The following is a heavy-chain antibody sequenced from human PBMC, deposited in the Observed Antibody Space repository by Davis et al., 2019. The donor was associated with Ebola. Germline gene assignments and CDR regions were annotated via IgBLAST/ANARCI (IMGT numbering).Heavy chain of an antibody. CDR3: ARDRVAAAGYDY. D-gene: IGHD6-13*01. CDR1: GGSISSYY. V-gene: IGHV4-4*07. Sequence: PSETLSLTCTVSGGSISSYYWSWMRQPAGKGLEWIGRIYSSDSTNYNPSLRSRVTMSVDTSKNQFSLKLSSVTAADTAVYYCARDRVAAAGYDYWGQGTLVTVSS. J-gene: IGHJ4*02. CDR2: IYSSDST.